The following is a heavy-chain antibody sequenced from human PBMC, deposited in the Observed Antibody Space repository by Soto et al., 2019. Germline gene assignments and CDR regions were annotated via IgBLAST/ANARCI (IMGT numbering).Heavy chain of an antibody. J-gene: IGHJ6*03. CDR2: INHSGST. CDR3: ARAPAGVAVAGTWKGGSYSYMDV. CDR1: GGSFRGYY. Sequence: PSETLSLTCAVYGGSFRGYYWSWIRQPPGKGLEWIGEINHSGSTNYNPSLKSRVTISVDTPKNQFSLKLSSVTAADTAVYYCARAPAGVAVAGTWKGGSYSYMDVWGKGTTVIVSS. D-gene: IGHD6-19*01. V-gene: IGHV4-34*01.